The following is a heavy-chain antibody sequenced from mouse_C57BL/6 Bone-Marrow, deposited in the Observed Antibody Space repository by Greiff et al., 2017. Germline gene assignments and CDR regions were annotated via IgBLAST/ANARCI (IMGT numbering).Heavy chain of an antibody. Sequence: QVQLQQPGAELVKPGASVKMSCKASGYTFTSYWITWVKQRPGQGLEWIGDIYPGSGSTNYNEKFKSKATLTVDQSSSTAYMQLSSLTSEDFAFYDSAIRGYDALWYAMDYWGQGTSVTVSS. CDR3: AIRGYDALWYAMDY. D-gene: IGHD2-14*01. CDR1: GYTFTSYW. CDR2: IYPGSGST. J-gene: IGHJ4*01. V-gene: IGHV1-55*01.